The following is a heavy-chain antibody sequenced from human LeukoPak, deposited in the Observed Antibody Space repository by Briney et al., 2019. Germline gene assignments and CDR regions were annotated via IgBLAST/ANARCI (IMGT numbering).Heavy chain of an antibody. V-gene: IGHV3-21*01. D-gene: IGHD3-3*01. Sequence: GGSLRLSCAASGFTFSTHSMNWVRQAPGKGLEWVSCISSSSSDIYYADSVKGRFTISRDNAKNSLHLQMSSLRAEDTAVYYCARVPGGLEWADFDYWGQGTLVTVSS. CDR2: ISSSSSDI. CDR1: GFTFSTHS. J-gene: IGHJ4*02. CDR3: ARVPGGLEWADFDY.